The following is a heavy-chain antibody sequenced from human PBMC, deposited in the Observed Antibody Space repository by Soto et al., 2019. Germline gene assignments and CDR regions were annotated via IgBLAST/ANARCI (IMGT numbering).Heavy chain of an antibody. CDR1: GGSVSSGSYY. CDR2: IYYSGST. V-gene: IGHV4-61*01. Sequence: QVQLQESGPGLVKPSETLSLTCTVSGGSVSSGSYYWSWIRQHPGKGLEWIGYIYYSGSTNYNPSLKSRVTISVDTSKNQFSLKLSSVTAADTAVYYCARDDSSSSLGYYGMDVWGQGTTVTVSS. J-gene: IGHJ6*02. CDR3: ARDDSSSSLGYYGMDV. D-gene: IGHD6-6*01.